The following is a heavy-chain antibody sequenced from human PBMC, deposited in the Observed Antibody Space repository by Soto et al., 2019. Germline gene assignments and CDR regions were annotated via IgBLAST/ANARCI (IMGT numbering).Heavy chain of an antibody. J-gene: IGHJ4*02. CDR3: ARSPVPTGTTRYYFDY. CDR1: GYIFTSYY. V-gene: IGHV1-46*01. CDR2: IDPSAGST. D-gene: IGHD1-1*01. Sequence: QVQLVQSGAEVKKPGASVKVSCKASGYIFTSYYMHWGRQAPGQGLERMGTIDPSAGSTTYAQNFQGRVTMTRDTSTSTVYLELNSLRSEDTAVYYCARSPVPTGTTRYYFDYWGQGTLVTVSS.